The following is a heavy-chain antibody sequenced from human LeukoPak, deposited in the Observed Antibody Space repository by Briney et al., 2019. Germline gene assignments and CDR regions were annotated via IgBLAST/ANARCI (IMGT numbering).Heavy chain of an antibody. D-gene: IGHD3-22*01. Sequence: GGSLRLSCAASGFTFSSYWMNWARQAPGKGLEWVASINHNGNVNYYVDSVKGRFTISRDNAKNSLYLQMNSLRAEDTAVYYCARDLGPSDYYDSSGAYAFDIWGQGTMVTVSS. CDR1: GFTFSSYW. CDR3: ARDLGPSDYYDSSGAYAFDI. V-gene: IGHV3-7*01. J-gene: IGHJ3*02. CDR2: INHNGNVN.